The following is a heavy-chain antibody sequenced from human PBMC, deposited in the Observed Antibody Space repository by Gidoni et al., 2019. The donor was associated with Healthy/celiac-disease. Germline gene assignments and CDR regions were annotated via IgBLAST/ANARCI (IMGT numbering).Heavy chain of an antibody. V-gene: IGHV4-39*01. CDR2: IYYSGST. Sequence: QLQLQESGPGLVKPSETLSLTCTVSGGSISSSSYYWGGIRQPPGKGLEWIGSIYYSGSTYYNPSLKSRVTISVDTSKNQFSLKLSSVTAADTAVYYCARHNLMYGIAVAGRGPYNWFDPWGQGTLVTVSS. CDR3: ARHNLMYGIAVAGRGPYNWFDP. D-gene: IGHD6-19*01. CDR1: GGSISSSSYY. J-gene: IGHJ5*02.